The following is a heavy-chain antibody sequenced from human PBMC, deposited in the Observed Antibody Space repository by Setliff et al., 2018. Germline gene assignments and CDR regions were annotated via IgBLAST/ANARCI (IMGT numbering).Heavy chain of an antibody. CDR3: ARSPPNRGFGSGWYGDF. CDR1: GGTFSSYG. CDR2: TIPIFGTT. V-gene: IGHV1-69*05. J-gene: IGHJ4*02. D-gene: IGHD6-19*01. Sequence: SVKVSCKASGGTFSSYGISWVRQAPGQGLEWMGGTIPIFGTTDYAQKFQGRVTTITDESTSTAFMQLSSLRSDDTAVYYCARSPPNRGFGSGWYGDFWGQGTLVTVSS.